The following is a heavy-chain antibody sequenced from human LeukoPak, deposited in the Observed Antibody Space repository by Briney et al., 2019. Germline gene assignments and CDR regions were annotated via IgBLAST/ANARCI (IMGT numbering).Heavy chain of an antibody. Sequence: GESLKISCKGSGYSFTNYWIGWVRQMPGKGLECMGIIYPGDSETRYSPSFQGQVTFSADKSISTAYLQWSSLKASDTAIYFCARQGRDGYDDALDIWGQGTVVTVSS. CDR1: GYSFTNYW. V-gene: IGHV5-51*01. CDR3: ARQGRDGYDDALDI. CDR2: IYPGDSET. J-gene: IGHJ3*02. D-gene: IGHD5-24*01.